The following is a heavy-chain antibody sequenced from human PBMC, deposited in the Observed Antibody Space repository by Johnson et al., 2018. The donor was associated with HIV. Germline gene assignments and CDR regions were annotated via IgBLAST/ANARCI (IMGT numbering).Heavy chain of an antibody. D-gene: IGHD6-13*01. V-gene: IGHV3-23*04. CDR3: ARELGYSSSNDAFDI. J-gene: IGHJ3*02. CDR1: GFTFSSYA. Sequence: VQLVESGGCVVQPGRSLRLSCAASGFTFSSYAMSWVRQAPGKGLEWVSAISGSGGSTYYADSVKGRFTISRDNSKDTLYLQMNSLRAEDTAVYYCARELGYSSSNDAFDIWGQGTMVTVSS. CDR2: ISGSGGST.